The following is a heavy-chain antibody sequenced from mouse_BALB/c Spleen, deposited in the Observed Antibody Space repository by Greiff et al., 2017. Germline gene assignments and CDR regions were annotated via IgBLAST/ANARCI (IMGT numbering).Heavy chain of an antibody. CDR3: ARRNYGSSYWYFDV. V-gene: IGHV1S126*01. J-gene: IGHJ1*01. CDR1: GYSFTSYW. CDR2: IDPSDSET. Sequence: QVQLKQSGPQLVRPGASVKISCKASGYSFTSYWMHWVKQRPGQGLEWIGMIDPSDSETRLNQKFKDKATLTVDKSSSTAYMQLSSPTSEDSAVYYCARRNYGSSYWYFDVWGAGTTVTVSS. D-gene: IGHD1-1*01.